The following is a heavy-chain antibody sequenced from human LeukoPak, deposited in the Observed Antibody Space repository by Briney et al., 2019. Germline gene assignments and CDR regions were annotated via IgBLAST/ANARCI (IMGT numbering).Heavy chain of an antibody. Sequence: PGGSLRLSCAASGFTFSSHSMNWVRQAPGKGLEWVSSISSSSSYIYYADSVKGRFTISRDNSKNTLYLQMNSLRAEDTAVYYCAKAGSYYDSRFDYWGQGTLVTVSS. CDR2: ISSSSSYI. J-gene: IGHJ4*02. CDR1: GFTFSSHS. D-gene: IGHD3-22*01. CDR3: AKAGSYYDSRFDY. V-gene: IGHV3-21*01.